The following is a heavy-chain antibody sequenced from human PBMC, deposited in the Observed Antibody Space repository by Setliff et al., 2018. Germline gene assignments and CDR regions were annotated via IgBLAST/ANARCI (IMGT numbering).Heavy chain of an antibody. D-gene: IGHD6-13*01. CDR3: ARDEGSSYFYGMDV. Sequence: PSETLSLTCTVSGGSISSYYWSWIRQPPGKGLEWIGYIYYSGSTNYNPSLKSRVTISVDTSKNLFSLKLSSVTAADTAVYYCARDEGSSYFYGMDVWGQGTTVTV. CDR2: IYYSGST. V-gene: IGHV4-59*01. J-gene: IGHJ6*02. CDR1: GGSISSYY.